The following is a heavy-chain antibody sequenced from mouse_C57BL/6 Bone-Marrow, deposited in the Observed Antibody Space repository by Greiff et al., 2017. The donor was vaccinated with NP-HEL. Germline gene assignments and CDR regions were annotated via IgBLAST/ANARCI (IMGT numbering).Heavy chain of an antibody. J-gene: IGHJ4*01. Sequence: VQLQQSGPVLVKPGASVKMSCKASGYTFTDYYMNWVKQSHGKSLEWIGVINPYNGGTSYNQKFKGKATLTVDKSSSTAYMELNSLTSEDSAVYYCARKRYYYAMDYWGKGTSVTVSS. CDR3: ARKRYYYAMDY. V-gene: IGHV1-19*01. CDR1: GYTFTDYY. CDR2: INPYNGGT.